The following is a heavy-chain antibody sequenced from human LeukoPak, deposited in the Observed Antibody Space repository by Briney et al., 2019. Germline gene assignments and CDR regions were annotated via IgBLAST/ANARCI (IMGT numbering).Heavy chain of an antibody. V-gene: IGHV3-23*01. CDR1: GFTLSSYA. CDR2: ISGSGGRP. CDR3: AKDRFGVPGSSWQNWFDP. J-gene: IGHJ5*02. D-gene: IGHD6-13*01. Sequence: GRSLRLSCAASGFTLSSYAMSWVRHAPGKGLEWVSAISGSGGRPYYADSVKGRFTISRDNSKNTLYLQMNSLRAEDTAVYYCAKDRFGVPGSSWQNWFDPWGQGTLVTVSS.